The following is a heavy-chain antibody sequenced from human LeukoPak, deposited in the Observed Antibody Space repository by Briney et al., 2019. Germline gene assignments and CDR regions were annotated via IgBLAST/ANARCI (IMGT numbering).Heavy chain of an antibody. CDR3: ARGAAATEDYYMDV. D-gene: IGHD6-13*01. CDR2: IYYSGST. Sequence: SETLSLTCTVSGGSISSYYWSWIRQPPGKGLEWIGYIYYSGSTYYNPSLRSRVTISVDTSKNQFSLKLSSVTAADTAVYYCARGAAATEDYYMDVWGKGTTVTVSS. V-gene: IGHV4-59*12. CDR1: GGSISSYY. J-gene: IGHJ6*03.